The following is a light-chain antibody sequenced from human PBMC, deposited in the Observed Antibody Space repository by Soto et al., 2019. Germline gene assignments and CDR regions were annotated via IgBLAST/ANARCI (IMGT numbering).Light chain of an antibody. CDR1: SSDVGGYNY. CDR2: EVS. J-gene: IGLJ1*01. Sequence: QSALTQPASVSGSPGQSITISCTGTSSDVGGYNYVSWYQQHPGKVPKLMIYEVSNRPSGVSNRFSGSKSGNTASLTISGLQAEDGADYYCSSYTSSTTLVFGTGTKVTVL. CDR3: SSYTSSTTLV. V-gene: IGLV2-14*01.